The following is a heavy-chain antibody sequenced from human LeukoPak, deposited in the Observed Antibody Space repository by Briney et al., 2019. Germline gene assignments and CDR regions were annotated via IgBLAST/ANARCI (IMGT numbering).Heavy chain of an antibody. CDR3: AKDLSDGLWYFDL. J-gene: IGHJ2*01. CDR2: ISSSGGNT. CDR1: GFTFINYA. D-gene: IGHD2-21*02. Sequence: GGSLRLSCAASGFTFINYAMNWVRQAPGKGLEWVSTISSSGGNTYYADSLKGRFTISRDNSKNTLYLQMNSLRAEDTAVYYCAKDLSDGLWYFDLWGRGTLVTVSS. V-gene: IGHV3-23*01.